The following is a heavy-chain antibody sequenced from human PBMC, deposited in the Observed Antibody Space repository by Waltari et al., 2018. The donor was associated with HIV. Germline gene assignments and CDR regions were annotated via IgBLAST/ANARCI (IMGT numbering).Heavy chain of an antibody. V-gene: IGHV3-73*01. CDR3: ALYGFGPRYYGMDV. CDR1: GLTVSASH. D-gene: IGHD2-8*01. J-gene: IGHJ6*02. Sequence: EVQLVVSGGGLVKPGGSLKVSCASSGLTVSASHITRVRQASGRGLEWVGRITSKGDNYATAYAASVKGRFTISRDDSKNTADLQMNSLKTEDTAIYYCALYGFGPRYYGMDVWGQGTTVTVSS. CDR2: ITSKGDNYAT.